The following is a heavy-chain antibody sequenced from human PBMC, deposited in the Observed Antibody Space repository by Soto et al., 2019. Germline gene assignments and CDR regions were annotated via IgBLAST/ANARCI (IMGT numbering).Heavy chain of an antibody. CDR3: ARDLRTLYGMDV. Sequence: EVQLVESGGGLIQLGGSLRLSCAASGFTVSSNYMSWVRQAPGKGLEWVSVIYSGDTTYYADSVKGRFTISRDHSKNTLYLQMNSLRAEDTAVYYCARDLRTLYGMDVWGQGTTVTVSS. CDR1: GFTVSSNY. CDR2: IYSGDTT. V-gene: IGHV3-53*01. J-gene: IGHJ6*02.